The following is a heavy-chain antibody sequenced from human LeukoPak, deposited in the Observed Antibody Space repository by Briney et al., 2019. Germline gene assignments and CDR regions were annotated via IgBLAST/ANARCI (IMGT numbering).Heavy chain of an antibody. V-gene: IGHV4-39*07. CDR2: VFYNGAT. CDR1: GGSISSSIYY. Sequence: SETLSLTCIVSGGSISSSIYYWAWVRQPPGKGLEWIGTVFYNGATQYSPSLRSRVTISIDTSTNQFSLKLTSVTAADTALYYCARDSGLYNWNDEFDYWGQGTLVTVSS. CDR3: ARDSGLYNWNDEFDY. J-gene: IGHJ4*02. D-gene: IGHD1-20*01.